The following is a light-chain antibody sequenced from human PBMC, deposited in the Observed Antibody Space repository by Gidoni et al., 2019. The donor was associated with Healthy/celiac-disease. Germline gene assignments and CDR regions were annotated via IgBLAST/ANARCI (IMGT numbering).Light chain of an antibody. CDR1: QSVSSY. J-gene: IGKJ1*01. V-gene: IGKV3-11*01. Sequence: EIVLTQSPATLSLSPGERATLSCRASQSVSSYVAWYQQKPGQAPRLLIYDASNRATGIPARFSGSGSGTYFTLTISSLEPEDFAVYYCQQRSNWPGTFGQGTKVEIK. CDR3: QQRSNWPGT. CDR2: DAS.